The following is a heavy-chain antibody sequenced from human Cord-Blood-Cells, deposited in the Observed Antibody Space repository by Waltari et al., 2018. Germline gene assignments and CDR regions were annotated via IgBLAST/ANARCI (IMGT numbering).Heavy chain of an antibody. D-gene: IGHD6-13*01. Sequence: QVQLQQWGAGLLKPSETLSLTCAVYGGSFRGYYWSWIPPPPGKGLEWIGEINHRGSTTYNPSLKSRVTISVDTSKNQFSLKLSSVTAADTAVYYCARGRYSSSWYRGKYGYWGQGTLVTVSS. CDR2: INHRGST. CDR1: GGSFRGYY. V-gene: IGHV4-34*01. CDR3: ARGRYSSSWYRGKYGY. J-gene: IGHJ4*02.